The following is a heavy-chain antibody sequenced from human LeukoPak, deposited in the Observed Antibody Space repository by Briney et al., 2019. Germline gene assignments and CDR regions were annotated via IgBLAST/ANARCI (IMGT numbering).Heavy chain of an antibody. V-gene: IGHV3-30-3*01. CDR3: AKGDSSGSPRGAWFDP. Sequence: GGSLRLSCAASGFTFSSRAMHWVRQAPGKGLEWVAVISYDGSNKYYADSVKGRFTISRDNSKNTLYLQMNSLRAEDTAVYYCAKGDSSGSPRGAWFDPWGQGTLVTVSS. J-gene: IGHJ5*02. D-gene: IGHD3-22*01. CDR1: GFTFSSRA. CDR2: ISYDGSNK.